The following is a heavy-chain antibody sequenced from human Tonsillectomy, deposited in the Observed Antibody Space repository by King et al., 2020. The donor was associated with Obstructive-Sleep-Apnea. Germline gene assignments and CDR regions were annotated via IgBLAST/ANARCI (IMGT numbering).Heavy chain of an antibody. D-gene: IGHD3-10*01. V-gene: IGHV4-39*07. J-gene: IGHJ4*02. CDR2: IYNSGST. Sequence: QLQESGPGLVKPSETVSLTCTASSGSISRSSYLWGWIRQPPGKGLEWIGNIYNSGSTNYNPSLKSRVTISIDTSKNHFSLKLTSLTPADTAVYYCARVGPAPAMVRGVTPFDYWGQGILVTVSS. CDR3: ARVGPAPAMVRGVTPFDY. CDR1: SGSISRSSYL.